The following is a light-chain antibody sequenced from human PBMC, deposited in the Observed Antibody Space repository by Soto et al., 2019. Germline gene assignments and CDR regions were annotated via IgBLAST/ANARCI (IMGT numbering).Light chain of an antibody. CDR1: STDVGGYNF. CDR3: SSYAGSNIVI. V-gene: IGLV2-8*01. CDR2: EVT. Sequence: QSVLTQPPSASGSPGQSVTISCPGTSTDVGGYNFVSWYQQHPGKAPKLIIYEVTRRPSGVPDRFSGSKSGNTASLAVSGLQGEDEADYYCSSYAGSNIVIFGGGTKLTVL. J-gene: IGLJ2*01.